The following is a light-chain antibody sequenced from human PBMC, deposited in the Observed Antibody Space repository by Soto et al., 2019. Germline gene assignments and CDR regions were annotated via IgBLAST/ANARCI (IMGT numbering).Light chain of an antibody. Sequence: DIQMTRSPSSLSASVGDKVTITCRASQSISSSLNWYQQKSGKAPNLLIYGVSRLQGGVPSRFSGSGSGTDFTLSISSLQPEDFATYYCQQSYTAPSITFGQGTRLETK. J-gene: IGKJ5*01. CDR2: GVS. CDR3: QQSYTAPSIT. V-gene: IGKV1-39*01. CDR1: QSISSS.